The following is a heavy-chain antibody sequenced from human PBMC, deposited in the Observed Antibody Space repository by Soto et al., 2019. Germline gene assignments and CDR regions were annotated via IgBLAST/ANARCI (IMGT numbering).Heavy chain of an antibody. D-gene: IGHD3-10*01. CDR3: ARDSLGVVRGRYYMDV. J-gene: IGHJ6*03. CDR2: IYYSGST. Sequence: QVQLQESGPGLVKPSQTLSLTCTVSGGSISSGGYYWSWIRQHPGKGLEWIGYIYYSGSTYYNPSLKSRVTISVDTSKNHFSLKLSSVTAADTAVYYCARDSLGVVRGRYYMDVWGKGTTVTVSS. V-gene: IGHV4-31*03. CDR1: GGSISSGGYY.